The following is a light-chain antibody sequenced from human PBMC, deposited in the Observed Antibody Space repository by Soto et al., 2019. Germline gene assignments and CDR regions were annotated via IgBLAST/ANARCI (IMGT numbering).Light chain of an antibody. CDR1: QSVLYSSNNKNY. CDR2: WGS. J-gene: IGKJ1*01. CDR3: QQYYSTPWT. V-gene: IGKV4-1*01. Sequence: DIVMTQSPDSLAVSLGERATINCKSSQSVLYSSNNKNYLAWYQQKPGQPPKLLIYWGSTREYGVRDRFSGSGSGTDFTLTISSLQAEDVAVYYCQQYYSTPWTFGQGTKVEIK.